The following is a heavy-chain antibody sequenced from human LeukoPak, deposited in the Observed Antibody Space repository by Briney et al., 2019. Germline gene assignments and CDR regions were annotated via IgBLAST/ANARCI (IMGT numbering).Heavy chain of an antibody. CDR2: INTNTGNP. CDR1: GYTFTSYA. CDR3: ARGELGSPTPPLVFDY. V-gene: IGHV7-4-1*02. Sequence: ASVKVSCKASGYTFTSYAMNWVRQAPGQGLEWMGWINTNTGNPTYAQGFTGRFVFSLDTSVSTAYLQISSLKAEDTAVYYCARGELGSPTPPLVFDYWGQGTLVTVSS. J-gene: IGHJ4*02. D-gene: IGHD1-26*01.